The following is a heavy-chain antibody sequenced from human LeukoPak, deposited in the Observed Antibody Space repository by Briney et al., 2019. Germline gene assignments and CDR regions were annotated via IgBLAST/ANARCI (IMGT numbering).Heavy chain of an antibody. V-gene: IGHV3-21*01. CDR3: ARDTLGYCSGSSCRAFDY. CDR1: GFTFSSYS. D-gene: IGHD2-15*01. CDR2: ISSSSSYI. Sequence: PGGSLRLSCAASGFTFSSYSMNWVRQAPGKGLEWVSSISSSSSYIYYADSVKGRFTISRDNAKNSLYLQMNSLRAEGTAVYYCARDTLGYCSGSSCRAFDYWGQGTLVTVSS. J-gene: IGHJ4*02.